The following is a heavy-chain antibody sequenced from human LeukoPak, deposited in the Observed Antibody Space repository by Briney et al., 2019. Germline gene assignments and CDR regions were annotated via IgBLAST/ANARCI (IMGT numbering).Heavy chain of an antibody. V-gene: IGHV3-20*04. CDR1: GFTFGDSG. J-gene: IGHJ4*02. D-gene: IGHD3-22*01. CDR2: ISSNGGST. Sequence: GGSLRLSCAASGFTFGDSGMSWVRQVPGKGLEWVSGISSNGGSTGYADSVKGRFTISRDNAKNSLYLQMNSLRAEDTAVYYCARAPGYYYDSSGYYADYWGQGTLVTVSS. CDR3: ARAPGYYYDSSGYYADY.